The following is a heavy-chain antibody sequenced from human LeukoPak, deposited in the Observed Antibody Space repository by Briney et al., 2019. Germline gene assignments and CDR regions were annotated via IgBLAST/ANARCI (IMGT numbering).Heavy chain of an antibody. CDR1: GFTFSNHE. J-gene: IGHJ4*02. CDR2: IGISGTAI. V-gene: IGHV3-48*03. D-gene: IGHD6-19*01. Sequence: PGGSLRLSCAASGFTFSNHEMNWVRQAPGKGLEWVSYIGISGTAIYYAVSVKGRFTISRDNPKNSLYLQMNSLTAEDTAVYYCVRGAVAGTPPVDYWGQGTLVIVSS. CDR3: VRGAVAGTPPVDY.